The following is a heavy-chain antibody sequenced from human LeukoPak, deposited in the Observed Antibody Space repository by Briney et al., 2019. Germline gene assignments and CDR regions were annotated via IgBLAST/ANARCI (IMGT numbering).Heavy chain of an antibody. CDR1: GFTFSSYW. V-gene: IGHV3-7*01. Sequence: PGGSLRLSCAASGFTFSSYWMSWVRQAPGKGLEWVANIKQDGSEKYYVDSVKGRFTISRDNSKSTLFLQMNSLRTDDTSVYFCAKFAYNWNAPDGFDMWGQGTMVIVSS. CDR3: AKFAYNWNAPDGFDM. D-gene: IGHD1-1*01. J-gene: IGHJ3*02. CDR2: IKQDGSEK.